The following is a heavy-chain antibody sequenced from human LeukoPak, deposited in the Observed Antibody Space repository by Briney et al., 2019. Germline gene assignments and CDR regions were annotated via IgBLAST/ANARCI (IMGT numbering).Heavy chain of an antibody. J-gene: IGHJ4*02. D-gene: IGHD4-11*01. Sequence: PSETLSLTCTVSGGSISSYYWSWLRQPPGKGLEYIGYSHYTGSTKYNPSLKSRVTISLDTSGNQFSLKLSSVTAADTAVYYCASVYSNYDYWGQGTLVTVSS. CDR2: SHYTGST. V-gene: IGHV4-59*08. CDR1: GGSISSYY. CDR3: ASVYSNYDY.